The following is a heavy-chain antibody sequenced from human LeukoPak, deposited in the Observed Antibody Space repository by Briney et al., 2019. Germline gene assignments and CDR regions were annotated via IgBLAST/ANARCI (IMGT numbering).Heavy chain of an antibody. J-gene: IGHJ4*02. CDR1: GFTFSTYN. CDR2: ITSSSSYA. V-gene: IGHV3-21*01. CDR3: ARGDGYIYSGMVTLNFFDS. Sequence: GGSLRLSCEASGFTFSTYNMDWVRQAPGKRLEWVSSITSSSSYAFYADSVKGRFTISRDNAKSSLYLQMNNLRAEDTAVYYCARGDGYIYSGMVTLNFFDSWGRGTLVTVSS. D-gene: IGHD5-24*01.